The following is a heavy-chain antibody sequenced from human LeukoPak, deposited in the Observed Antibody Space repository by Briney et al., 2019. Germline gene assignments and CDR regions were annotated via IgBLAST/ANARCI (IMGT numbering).Heavy chain of an antibody. D-gene: IGHD3-10*01. V-gene: IGHV4-61*08. J-gene: IGHJ4*02. CDR3: AGSTDYGSGSYSPYYFDY. CDR1: GGSISSGGYY. CDR2: IYYSGST. Sequence: SQTLSLTCTVSGGSISSGGYYWSWIRQPPGKGLEWIGYIYYSGSTNYNPSLKSRVTISVDTSKNQFSLKLSSVTAADTAVYYCAGSTDYGSGSYSPYYFDYWGQGTLVTVTS.